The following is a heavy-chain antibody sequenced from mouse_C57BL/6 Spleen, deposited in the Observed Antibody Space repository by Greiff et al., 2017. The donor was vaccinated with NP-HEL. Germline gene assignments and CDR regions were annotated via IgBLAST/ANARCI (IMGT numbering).Heavy chain of an antibody. CDR3: ATRHYSNGLDYAMDY. V-gene: IGHV1-18*01. Sequence: EVQLQQSGPELVKPGASVKIPCKASGYTFTDYNMDWVKQSHGKSLEWIGDINPNNGGTIYNQKFKGKATLTVDKSSSTAYMELRSLTSEDTAVYYCATRHYSNGLDYAMDYWGQGTSVTVSS. J-gene: IGHJ4*01. CDR2: INPNNGGT. CDR1: GYTFTDYN. D-gene: IGHD2-5*01.